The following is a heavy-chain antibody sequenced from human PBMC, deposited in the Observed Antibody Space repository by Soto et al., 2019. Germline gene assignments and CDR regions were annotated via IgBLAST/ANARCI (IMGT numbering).Heavy chain of an antibody. CDR2: IIHSEST. D-gene: IGHD1-26*01. J-gene: IGHJ6*02. V-gene: IGHV4-34*12. CDR1: GGSFSAYY. Sequence: ETLSLTCAVYGGSFSAYYWSWVRQPPGKGLEWIGEIIHSESTKYNPSLKSRVTISVDASKNQFSLKLSSVTAADTAVYYCARQRPTDGRWEFANYYGMDVWGQGTPVTVSS. CDR3: ARQRPTDGRWEFANYYGMDV.